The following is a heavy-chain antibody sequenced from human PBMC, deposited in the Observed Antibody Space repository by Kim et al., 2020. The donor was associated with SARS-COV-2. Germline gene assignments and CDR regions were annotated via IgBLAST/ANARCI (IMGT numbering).Heavy chain of an antibody. V-gene: IGHV4-39*07. CDR1: GGSIASTTYY. Sequence: SETLSLTCTVSGGSIASTTYYWGWIRQPPGKGPEWIATIFYSGSPYSGSTYYNPSLRSRVTISVGTSNNQFSLNLNSVTAADTAVYYCARRGGLATTVWAWGQGTLVTVS. D-gene: IGHD1-1*01. CDR2: IFYSGSPYSGST. J-gene: IGHJ5*02. CDR3: ARRGGLATTVWA.